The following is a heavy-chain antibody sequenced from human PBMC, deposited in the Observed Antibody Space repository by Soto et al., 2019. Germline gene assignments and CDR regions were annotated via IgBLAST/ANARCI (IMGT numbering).Heavy chain of an antibody. J-gene: IGHJ6*03. Sequence: GGSLRLSCAASGFTFSSYWMHWVRQAPGKGLVWVSRINSDGSSTSYADSVKGRFTISRDNAKNTLYLQMNSLRAEDTAVYYCARGYCSSTSCYGAYYYYYMDVWGKGTTVTVSS. V-gene: IGHV3-74*01. D-gene: IGHD2-2*01. CDR2: INSDGSST. CDR1: GFTFSSYW. CDR3: ARGYCSSTSCYGAYYYYYMDV.